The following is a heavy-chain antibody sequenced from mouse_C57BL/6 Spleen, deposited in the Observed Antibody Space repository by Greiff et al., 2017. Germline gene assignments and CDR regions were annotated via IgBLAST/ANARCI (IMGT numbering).Heavy chain of an antibody. CDR3: TREGNYPVGVDY. J-gene: IGHJ4*01. CDR2: ISSGGDYL. Sequence: EVKVVESGEGLVKPGGSLKLSCAASGFTFSSYAMSWVRQTPEKRLEWVAYISSGGDYLYYADTVKGRFTIPRDNARNTLYLQMSSLKSEDTAMYYCTREGNYPVGVDYWGQGTSVTVSS. V-gene: IGHV5-9-1*02. CDR1: GFTFSSYA. D-gene: IGHD2-1*01.